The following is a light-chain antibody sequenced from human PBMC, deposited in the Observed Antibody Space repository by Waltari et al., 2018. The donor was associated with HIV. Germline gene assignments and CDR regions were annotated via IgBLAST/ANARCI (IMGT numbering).Light chain of an antibody. J-gene: IGKJ4*01. CDR1: QSLVYGDGNTY. Sequence: VVLTQSPLSLPVTLGQPASISCRPSQSLVYGDGNTYLNWFHQRPGQSPRRLIYEVSKRDSGVPERFSGSGSGAEFTLKISRVEADDVGIYYCMQGTHWPLSFGGGTTVEIK. CDR3: MQGTHWPLS. V-gene: IGKV2-30*01. CDR2: EVS.